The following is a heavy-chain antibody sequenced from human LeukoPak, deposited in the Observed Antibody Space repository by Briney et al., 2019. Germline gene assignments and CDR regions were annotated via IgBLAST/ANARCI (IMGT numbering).Heavy chain of an antibody. CDR3: ARGRKLRGYSGYGRGGTHGYYYYYMDV. CDR2: IYYSGST. Sequence: PSETLSLTCTVSGGSISSYYWSWIRRPPGKGLEWIGYIYYSGSTNYNPSLKSRVTISVDTSKNQFSLKLSSVTAADTAVYYCARGRKLRGYSGYGRGGTHGYYYYYMDVWGKGTTVTVSS. J-gene: IGHJ6*03. V-gene: IGHV4-59*01. D-gene: IGHD5-12*01. CDR1: GGSISSYY.